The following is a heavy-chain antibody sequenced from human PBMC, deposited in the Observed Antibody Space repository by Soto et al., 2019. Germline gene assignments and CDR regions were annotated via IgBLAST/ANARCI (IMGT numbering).Heavy chain of an antibody. CDR2: INHSGST. J-gene: IGHJ4*02. V-gene: IGHV4-34*01. D-gene: IGHD3-10*02. CDR3: ATTFGVDY. Sequence: SETLSLTCAVYGGSFSGYYWSWIRQPPGKGLEWIGEINHSGSTNYNPSLKSRVTISVDTSKNQFSLKLSSVTAADTAVYYCATTFGVDYWGQGTLVTVPQ. CDR1: GGSFSGYY.